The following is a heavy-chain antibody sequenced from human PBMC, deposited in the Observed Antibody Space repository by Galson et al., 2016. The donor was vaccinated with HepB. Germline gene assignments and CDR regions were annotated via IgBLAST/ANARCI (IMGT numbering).Heavy chain of an antibody. J-gene: IGHJ4*02. V-gene: IGHV1-2*04. CDR3: ARWGCGPHGVCYRGFDY. Sequence: SVKVSCKASGYTFTDFYIHWVRQAPGQGLEWMGWINPNSGSTNYAQKFQGWVTMTRDTSISAAYMELSRLKSDDTAVYYCARWGCGPHGVCYRGFDYWGQGTLVTASS. CDR1: GYTFTDFY. D-gene: IGHD2-8*01. CDR2: INPNSGST.